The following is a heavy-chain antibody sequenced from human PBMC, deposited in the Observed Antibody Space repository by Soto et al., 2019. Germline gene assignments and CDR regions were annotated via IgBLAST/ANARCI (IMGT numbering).Heavy chain of an antibody. CDR1: GGSISSGDYY. CDR2: IYYSGST. D-gene: IGHD3-16*01. Sequence: SETLSLTCTVSGGSISSGDYYWSWIRQPPGKGLEWIGYIYYSGSTYYNPSLYSRVTISIDASNNQFSLRLSSVTAADTAVYYCATYAAYAKYYFDYWGRGTLVTVSS. CDR3: ATYAAYAKYYFDY. J-gene: IGHJ4*02. V-gene: IGHV4-30-4*01.